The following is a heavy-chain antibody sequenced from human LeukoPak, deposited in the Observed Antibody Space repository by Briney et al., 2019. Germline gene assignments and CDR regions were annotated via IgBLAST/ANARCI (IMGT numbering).Heavy chain of an antibody. J-gene: IGHJ6*02. CDR1: GFTFSDYY. CDR3: ATERWQQPRDGMDV. D-gene: IGHD5-24*01. CDR2: ISSSGSTI. V-gene: IGHV3-11*01. Sequence: PGGSLRLSCAASGFTFSDYYMSWIRQAPGKGLEWVSYISSSGSTIYYADSVKGRFTISRDNAKNSLYLQMNSLRAEDTAVYYCATERWQQPRDGMDVWGQGTTVTVSS.